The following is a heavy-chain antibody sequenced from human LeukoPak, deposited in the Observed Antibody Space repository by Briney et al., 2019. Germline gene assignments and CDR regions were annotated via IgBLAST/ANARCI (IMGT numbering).Heavy chain of an antibody. V-gene: IGHV3-53*05. D-gene: IGHD3-3*01. CDR2: IYSDGRT. CDR3: ASSPYYDFWRDNWFDP. CDR1: GFTVSTNY. J-gene: IGHJ5*02. Sequence: GGSLRLSCAASGFTVSTNYMSWGRQAPGKGLEWVSVIYSDGRTYYADSVKGRFTISRDNSKNSLYLQMNSLRTEDTALYYCASSPYYDFWRDNWFDPWGQGTLSPSPQ.